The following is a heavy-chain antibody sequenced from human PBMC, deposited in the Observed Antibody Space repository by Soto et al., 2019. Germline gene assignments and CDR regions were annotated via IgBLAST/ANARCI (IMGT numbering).Heavy chain of an antibody. J-gene: IGHJ4*02. V-gene: IGHV4-61*01. D-gene: IGHD3-10*01. Sequence: QVQLQESGPGLVKPSETLSLTCTVAGGSVSSGLHYWTWIRQPPGKGLEWIGYIYYTGTTNYNPSLKSRIAVSIDTPKNQFSLKLISVTAADTAVYLCARVVRGAGTRSFDYWGQGTLVTVSS. CDR3: ARVVRGAGTRSFDY. CDR2: IYYTGTT. CDR1: GGSVSSGLHY.